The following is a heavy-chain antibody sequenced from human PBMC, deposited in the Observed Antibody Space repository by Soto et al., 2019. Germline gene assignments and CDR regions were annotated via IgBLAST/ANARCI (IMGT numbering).Heavy chain of an antibody. CDR3: ALWFGDDAFDS. V-gene: IGHV3-21*01. CDR1: GFTFSSYS. CDR2: ISSSSSYI. D-gene: IGHD3-10*01. J-gene: IGHJ3*02. Sequence: GGSLRLSCAASGFTFSSYSMNWVRQAPGKGLEWVSSISSSSSYIYYADSVKGRFTISRDNAKNSLYLQMNSLRAEDTAVYYCALWFGDDAFDSWGQGTMVTGSS.